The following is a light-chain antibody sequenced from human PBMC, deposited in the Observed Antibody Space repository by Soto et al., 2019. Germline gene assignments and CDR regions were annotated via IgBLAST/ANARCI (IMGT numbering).Light chain of an antibody. V-gene: IGKV1-33*01. J-gene: IGKJ5*01. CDR2: DAS. CDR1: QDITMY. CDR3: QQYDNVFT. Sequence: DIQMTHSPSSLSSSVVYRVTISCQASQDITMYLNWYQQKPGKAPKLLIYDASNLQTGVPSRFSGSGYGTDFTFTISSLQPEDIATYYCQQYDNVFTFGQGTRLEI.